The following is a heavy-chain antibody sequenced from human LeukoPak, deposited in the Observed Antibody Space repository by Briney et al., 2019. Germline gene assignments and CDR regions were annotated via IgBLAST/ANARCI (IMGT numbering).Heavy chain of an antibody. J-gene: IGHJ4*02. V-gene: IGHV3-23*01. Sequence: GGSLRLSCAASGFTFSSYWMSWVRQAPGKGLEWVSGIRGSDGSTYYADSVKGRFAISRDNSKNTLYLQMNSLRAEDTAVYYCAKDVYGDYGGLDYWGQGTLVTVSS. CDR2: IRGSDGST. CDR1: GFTFSSYW. D-gene: IGHD4-17*01. CDR3: AKDVYGDYGGLDY.